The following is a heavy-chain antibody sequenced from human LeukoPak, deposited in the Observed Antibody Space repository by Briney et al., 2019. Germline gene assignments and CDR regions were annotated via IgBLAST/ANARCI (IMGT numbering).Heavy chain of an antibody. CDR1: GYTSTGYY. J-gene: IGHJ4*02. CDR3: ASDRDYGSGIFDY. CDR2: INPNSGGT. D-gene: IGHD3-10*01. Sequence: ASVKVSCKASGYTSTGYYMHWVRQAPGQGLEWMGWINPNSGGTNYAQKFQGRVTMTRDTSISTAYMELNRLRSDDTAVYYCASDRDYGSGIFDYWGQGTLVTVSS. V-gene: IGHV1-2*02.